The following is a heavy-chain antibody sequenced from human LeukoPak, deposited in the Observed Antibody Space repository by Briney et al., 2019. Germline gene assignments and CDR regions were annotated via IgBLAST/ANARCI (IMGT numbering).Heavy chain of an antibody. CDR1: GGSFRGYY. V-gene: IGHV4-34*01. D-gene: IGHD6-13*01. CDR2: INHSGST. J-gene: IGHJ5*02. Sequence: SETLSLTCAVYGGSFRGYYWTWIRQPPGKGLEWIGEINHSGSTNYNPSLKSRVTISVDTSKNQFSLKLSSVTAADTAVYYRARGGAGYSSSWYNWFDPWGQGTLVTVSS. CDR3: ARGGAGYSSSWYNWFDP.